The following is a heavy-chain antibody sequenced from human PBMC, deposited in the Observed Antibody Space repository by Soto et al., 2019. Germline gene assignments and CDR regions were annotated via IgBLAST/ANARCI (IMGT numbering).Heavy chain of an antibody. CDR3: ARADYYGSSGYHLDY. J-gene: IGHJ4*02. CDR2: IIPIVGTA. V-gene: IGHV1-69*13. D-gene: IGHD3-22*01. CDR1: GGTFSSYA. Sequence: SVKVSCKASGGTFSSYAISWVRQAPGQGLEWMGGIIPIVGTANYAQKFQGRVTITGDESTSTVYMELSSLRSEDTAVHYCARADYYGSSGYHLDYWGQGTLVTVSS.